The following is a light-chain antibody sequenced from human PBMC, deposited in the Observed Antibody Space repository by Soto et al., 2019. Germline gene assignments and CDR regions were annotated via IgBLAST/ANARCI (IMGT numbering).Light chain of an antibody. CDR2: SVS. J-gene: IGKJ4*01. V-gene: IGKV3-20*01. Sequence: EIVLTQSPGTLSSSPGERATLSCRASQNVNNNYIAWYQQKPGLAPRLLIYSVSRRATGVPDRFSGSGSGADFTLPITGLEPEDFAVYFCQQFGSTPLTFGGGTKLEI. CDR3: QQFGSTPLT. CDR1: QNVNNNY.